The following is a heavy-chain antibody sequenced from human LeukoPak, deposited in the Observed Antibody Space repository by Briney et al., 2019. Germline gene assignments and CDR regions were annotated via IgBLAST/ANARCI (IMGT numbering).Heavy chain of an antibody. CDR3: ARVFPYYDSSGYYHRGGAFDI. Sequence: SQTLSLTCAVSGGSISSGGYSWSWIRRPPGKGLEWIGYIYHSGSTYYNPSLKSRVTISVDRSKNQFSLKLSSVTAADTAVYYCARVFPYYDSSGYYHRGGAFDIWGQGTMVTVSS. V-gene: IGHV4-30-2*01. D-gene: IGHD3-22*01. J-gene: IGHJ3*02. CDR1: GGSISSGGYS. CDR2: IYHSGST.